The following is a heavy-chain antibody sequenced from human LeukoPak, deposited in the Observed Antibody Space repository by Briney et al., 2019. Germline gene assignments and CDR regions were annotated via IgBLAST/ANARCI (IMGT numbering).Heavy chain of an antibody. CDR2: IYHSGST. CDR1: GGSISSSNW. CDR3: ARTPGSGRYYYYYYYMDV. J-gene: IGHJ6*03. V-gene: IGHV4-4*02. D-gene: IGHD6-19*01. Sequence: SETLSLTCAVSGGSISSSNWWSWVRQPPGKGLEWIGEIYHSGSTNYNPSLKSRVTISVDKSKNQFSLKLSSVTAADTAVYYCARTPGSGRYYYYYYYMDVWGKGTTVTVSS.